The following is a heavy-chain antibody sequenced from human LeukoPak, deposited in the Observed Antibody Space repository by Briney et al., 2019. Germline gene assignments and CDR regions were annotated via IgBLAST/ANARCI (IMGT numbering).Heavy chain of an antibody. V-gene: IGHV3-48*03. CDR2: ISSTGRTI. CDR1: GFTFNIYE. Sequence: GGSLRLSCAASGFTFNIYEMNWVRQAPGKGLEWVSYISSTGRTIHYTDSVKGRFTISRDNAKSSLYLQMNSLRAEDTAVYYCAREGLERLGTDYNWFDPWGQGTLVTVSS. J-gene: IGHJ5*02. CDR3: AREGLERLGTDYNWFDP. D-gene: IGHD1-1*01.